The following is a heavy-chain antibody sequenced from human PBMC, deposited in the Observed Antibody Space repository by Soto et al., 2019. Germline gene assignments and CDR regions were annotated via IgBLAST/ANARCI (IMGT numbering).Heavy chain of an antibody. CDR1: CGSIGSYY. CDR2: INNRGST. D-gene: IGHD3-9*01. J-gene: IGHJ4*02. Sequence: SETLSLTWTVACGSIGSYYGSWIRQPPGKGLEWIGEINNRGSTNYNPSLKSRGTISVDPSKNQFSLKLSSVTAADTAVYYCARGASYYDILTGYYKYGYPDYWGQGTLVTVSS. V-gene: IGHV4-34*01. CDR3: ARGASYYDILTGYYKYGYPDY.